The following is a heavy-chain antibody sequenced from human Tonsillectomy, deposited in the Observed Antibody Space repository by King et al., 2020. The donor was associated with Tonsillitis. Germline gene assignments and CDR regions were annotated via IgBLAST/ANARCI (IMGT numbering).Heavy chain of an antibody. CDR3: TVPRLWSSWPNYYYYYYMDV. CDR1: GFTFSNAW. J-gene: IGHJ6*03. CDR2: IKSKTDGGTT. V-gene: IGHV3-15*07. Sequence: VQLVESGGDLVKPGGSLRLSCAASGFTFSNAWMNWVRQAPGKGLEWVGRIKSKTDGGTTDYAAPVNGRFTISRDDSKNTLYLQMNSLKTEDTAVYYCTVPRLWSSWPNYYYYYYMDVWGKGSTVTVSS. D-gene: IGHD6-13*01.